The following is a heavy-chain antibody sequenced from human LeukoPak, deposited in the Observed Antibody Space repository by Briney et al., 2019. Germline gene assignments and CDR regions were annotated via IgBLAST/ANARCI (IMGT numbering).Heavy chain of an antibody. CDR2: IYYSGTT. Sequence: PSETLSLTCTVSGGSLSSSSYSWGWIRQPPGKGLEWIGSIYYSGTTYYHPSLKSRVTISVDTSKIQFSLKLSSVAATDTAVYFCARLRFDFWSGYTHPYFDYWGQGTLVTVSS. J-gene: IGHJ4*02. CDR1: GGSLSSSSYS. V-gene: IGHV4-39*01. CDR3: ARLRFDFWSGYTHPYFDY. D-gene: IGHD3-3*01.